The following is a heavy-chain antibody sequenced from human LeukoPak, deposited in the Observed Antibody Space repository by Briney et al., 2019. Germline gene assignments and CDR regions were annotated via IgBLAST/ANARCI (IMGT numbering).Heavy chain of an antibody. CDR2: IISSGTTI. CDR3: ARHSSGWSFDY. D-gene: IGHD3-22*01. Sequence: GGSLRLSCAASGFTFSDYYMTWIRQAPGKGLEWLSYIISSGTTIYYADSVKGRFTVSRDNAKNSLYLQVNSLRAEDTPVYYCARHSSGWSFDYWGQGTLVTVSS. J-gene: IGHJ4*02. CDR1: GFTFSDYY. V-gene: IGHV3-11*04.